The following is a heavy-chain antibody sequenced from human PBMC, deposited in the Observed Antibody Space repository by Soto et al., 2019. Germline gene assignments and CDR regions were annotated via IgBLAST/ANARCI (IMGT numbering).Heavy chain of an antibody. D-gene: IGHD7-27*01. J-gene: IGHJ6*02. CDR3: ARDWARAEDV. Sequence: QVQLVQSGAEVKKPGASVKVSCKASGYTFTGYTIHWVRQAPGQGLEWMGWINAGNGDTKYSQKFQGRVTITRDTSASTAYMEVSRLTSEDTAVYYCARDWARAEDVWGQGTTVTVSS. V-gene: IGHV1-3*01. CDR1: GYTFTGYT. CDR2: INAGNGDT.